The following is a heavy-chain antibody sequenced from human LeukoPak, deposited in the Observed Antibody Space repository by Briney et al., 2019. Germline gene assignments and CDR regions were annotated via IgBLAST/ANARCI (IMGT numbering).Heavy chain of an antibody. V-gene: IGHV3-23*01. J-gene: IGHJ2*01. Sequence: GGSLRLSCAASGFTFSSYAMSWVRQAPGKGLEWVSGISGSGDNTYYADSVKGRFTISRDNSKNTLYLQMNSLRAEDTAVYYCAKYGDYVYWYFDLWGRGTLVTVSS. D-gene: IGHD4-17*01. CDR3: AKYGDYVYWYFDL. CDR2: ISGSGDNT. CDR1: GFTFSSYA.